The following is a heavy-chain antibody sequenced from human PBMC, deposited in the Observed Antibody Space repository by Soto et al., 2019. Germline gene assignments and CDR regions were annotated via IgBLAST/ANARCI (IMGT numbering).Heavy chain of an antibody. CDR2: ISYDGSNK. Sequence: QVQLVESGGGVVQPGRSLRLSCAASGFTFSSYGMHWVRQAPGKGLEWVAVISYDGSNKYYADSVKGRFTISRDNSKNTLYLQMYSLRAEDTAVYYCAPWFGAFDYWGQGTLITVSP. V-gene: IGHV3-30*03. D-gene: IGHD3-10*01. CDR3: APWFGAFDY. J-gene: IGHJ4*02. CDR1: GFTFSSYG.